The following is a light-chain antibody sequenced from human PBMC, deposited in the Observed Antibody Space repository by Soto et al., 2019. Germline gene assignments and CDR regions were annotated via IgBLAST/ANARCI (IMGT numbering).Light chain of an antibody. CDR1: QGISSY. V-gene: IGKV1-13*02. CDR2: HAS. CDR3: QHYNSYGT. Sequence: AIQLTQSPSSLSASVGDRVTITCRASQGISSYLAWYQQRPGKAPKILIYHASSLETGVPSRFSGSGSGTEFTLTISSLQPDDFATYYCQHYNSYGTFDQGTKVDIK. J-gene: IGKJ1*01.